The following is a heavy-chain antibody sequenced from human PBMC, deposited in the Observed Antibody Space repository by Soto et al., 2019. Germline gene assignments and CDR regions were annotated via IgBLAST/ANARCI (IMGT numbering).Heavy chain of an antibody. CDR3: ARDPPTGSTLDWFDS. J-gene: IGHJ5*01. D-gene: IGHD1-7*01. CDR1: GFSFSSDS. V-gene: IGHV3-21*01. CDR2: ISSSGSFM. Sequence: EVQLVESGGGLVKPGRSLRLSCAASGFSFSSDSMGWVRQAPGKGLEWVSSISSSGSFMNYADSVKGRFTISRDNAKNSLYLQMTSLKDEDTAVYYCARDPPTGSTLDWFDSWGQGTLVTVSS.